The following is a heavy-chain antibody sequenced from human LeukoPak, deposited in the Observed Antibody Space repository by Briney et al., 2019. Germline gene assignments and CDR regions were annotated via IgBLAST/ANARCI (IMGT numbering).Heavy chain of an antibody. J-gene: IGHJ2*01. CDR3: ARVGVPNWYFDL. D-gene: IGHD1-26*01. CDR1: GGSISSGSYY. CDR2: IYTSGST. V-gene: IGHV4-61*02. Sequence: PSQTLSLTCTVSGGSISSGSYYWSWIRQPAGKGLEWIGRIYTSGSTNYNPSLKSRVTISVDTSKNQFSLKLSSVTAADTAVYYCARVGVPNWYFDLWGRGTLVTVSS.